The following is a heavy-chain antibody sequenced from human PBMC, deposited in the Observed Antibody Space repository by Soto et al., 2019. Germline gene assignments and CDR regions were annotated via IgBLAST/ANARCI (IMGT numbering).Heavy chain of an antibody. V-gene: IGHV1-69*12. CDR3: ARNREGYYFDY. Sequence: QVQLVQSGAEVKEPGSSVKVSCKTSGGTFSSNGLSWVRQAPGQGPEWVGGIIPIFDLVTYAQKFQGRVTITADESTSTAYMDLGSLRSEDTAVYYCARNREGYYFDYWGQGTLVTVSS. CDR2: IIPIFDLV. J-gene: IGHJ4*02. CDR1: GGTFSSNG.